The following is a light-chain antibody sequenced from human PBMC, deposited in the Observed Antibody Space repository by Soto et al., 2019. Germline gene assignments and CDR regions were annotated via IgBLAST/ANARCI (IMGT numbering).Light chain of an antibody. CDR2: DAS. J-gene: IGKJ3*01. CDR3: QQYKSYLIT. V-gene: IGKV1-5*01. Sequence: DIQMTQSPSTLSASVGDRVTITCRASQSISSWLAWYQQKPGKAPKLLIYDASSLESGVPSRFSGSGSGTEFTLTISSLQPDDFATYDCQQYKSYLITFGPGTKVDIK. CDR1: QSISSW.